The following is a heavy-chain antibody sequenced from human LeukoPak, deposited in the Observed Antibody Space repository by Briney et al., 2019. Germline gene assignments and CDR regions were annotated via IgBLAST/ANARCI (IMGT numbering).Heavy chain of an antibody. CDR2: INWSGGST. J-gene: IGHJ4*02. CDR3: ARAPITSPFYFDY. V-gene: IGHV3-20*04. Sequence: GRSLRLSCTASGLAFDEHGMSWVRQVPGKGLEWVSGINWSGGSTGYADPLRGRFTISRDNAKNSLYLQMDSLRAEDTALYYCARAPITSPFYFDYWGQGTLVTVSS. D-gene: IGHD2-2*01. CDR1: GLAFDEHG.